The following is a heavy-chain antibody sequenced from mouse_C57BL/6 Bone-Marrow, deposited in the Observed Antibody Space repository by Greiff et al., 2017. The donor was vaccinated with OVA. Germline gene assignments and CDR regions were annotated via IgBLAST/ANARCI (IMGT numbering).Heavy chain of an antibody. Sequence: EVKLMESGGGLVKPGGSLKLSCAASGFTFSSYAMSWVRQTPEKRLEWVATISDGGSYTYYPDNVKGRFTISRDNAKNNLYLQMSHLKSEDTAMYYCARDTPYYYGFAYWGQGTLVTVSA. D-gene: IGHD1-1*01. CDR1: GFTFSSYA. CDR3: ARDTPYYYGFAY. CDR2: ISDGGSYT. J-gene: IGHJ3*01. V-gene: IGHV5-4*01.